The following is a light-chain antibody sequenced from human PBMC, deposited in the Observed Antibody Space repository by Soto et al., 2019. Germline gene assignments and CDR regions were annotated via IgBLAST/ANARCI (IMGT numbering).Light chain of an antibody. CDR3: SSFTGDNTHV. CDR2: EVS. V-gene: IGLV2-14*01. Sequence: QSVLTQPASVSGSPGQSITISCTGTSSDVGGYNYVSWYQQHPGKAPKLMIYEVSYRHSGVSDRFSGSKSGNTASLTISGLQAEDEADYYCSSFTGDNTHVFGGGTKLTVL. CDR1: SSDVGGYNY. J-gene: IGLJ3*02.